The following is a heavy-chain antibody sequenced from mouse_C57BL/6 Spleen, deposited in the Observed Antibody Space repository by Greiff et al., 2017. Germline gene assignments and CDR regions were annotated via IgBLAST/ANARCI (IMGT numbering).Heavy chain of an antibody. D-gene: IGHD2-2*01. Sequence: QVQLQQSGADLVRPGASVTLSCKASGYTFTDYEMHWVKQTPVHGLEWIGAIDPETGGTAYNQKFKGKAILTADKSSSTAYMELRSLTSEDSAVYYCTTRGYGAYWGQGTLVTVSA. V-gene: IGHV1-15*01. J-gene: IGHJ3*01. CDR1: GYTFTDYE. CDR3: TTRGYGAY. CDR2: IDPETGGT.